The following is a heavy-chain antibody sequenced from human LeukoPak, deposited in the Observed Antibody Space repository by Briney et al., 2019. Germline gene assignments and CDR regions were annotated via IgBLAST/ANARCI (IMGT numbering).Heavy chain of an antibody. CDR1: GYTFTGYY. D-gene: IGHD5-24*01. CDR2: INPNSGGT. Sequence: ASVKVSCKASGYTFTGYYMHWVRQAPGQGLEWMGWINPNSGGTNYVQKFQGWVTMTRDTSISTAYMELSRLRSDDTAVYYCAREAATTPASFDYWGQGTLVTVSS. V-gene: IGHV1-2*04. CDR3: AREAATTPASFDY. J-gene: IGHJ4*02.